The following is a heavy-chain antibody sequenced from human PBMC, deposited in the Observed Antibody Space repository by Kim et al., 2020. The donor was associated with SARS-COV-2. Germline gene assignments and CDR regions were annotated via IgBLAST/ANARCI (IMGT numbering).Heavy chain of an antibody. D-gene: IGHD3-10*01. Sequence: LKSRVTMSVDTSKNQFSLKLSSVTAVDTAVYYCARTSITMVRGVISPIDYWGQGTLVTVSS. J-gene: IGHJ4*02. V-gene: IGHV4-28*01. CDR3: ARTSITMVRGVISPIDY.